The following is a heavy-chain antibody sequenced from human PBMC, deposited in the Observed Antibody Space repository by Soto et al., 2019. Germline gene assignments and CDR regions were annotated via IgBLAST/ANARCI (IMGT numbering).Heavy chain of an antibody. V-gene: IGHV1-46*01. CDR3: ARAKVDTIYARRLGYAFDI. CDR2: INRRGGRT. CDR1: GYTFTSYY. J-gene: IGHJ3*02. D-gene: IGHD5-18*01. Sequence: ASVKVSCKASGYTFTSYYMHWVRQAPGQGLEWMGIINRRGGRTSYAQKFQGRVTITRDTSTSTVYMEMSSLRSEDTAVYYCARAKVDTIYARRLGYAFDIWGQGTMVTVSS.